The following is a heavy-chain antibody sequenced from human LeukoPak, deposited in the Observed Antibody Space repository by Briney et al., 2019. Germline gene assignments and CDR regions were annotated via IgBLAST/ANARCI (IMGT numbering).Heavy chain of an antibody. V-gene: IGHV4-39*01. Sequence: SETLSLTCTVSGGSISRNSDYWGWIRQPPGKGLEWIGSIYYGGSTYYNPSLKSRVTISVDTSKNQFSLKLSSVTAADTAAYYCANIVVVPAAIYSLGGYMDVWGKGTTVTVSS. J-gene: IGHJ6*03. D-gene: IGHD2-2*02. CDR1: GGSISRNSDY. CDR2: IYYGGST. CDR3: ANIVVVPAAIYSLGGYMDV.